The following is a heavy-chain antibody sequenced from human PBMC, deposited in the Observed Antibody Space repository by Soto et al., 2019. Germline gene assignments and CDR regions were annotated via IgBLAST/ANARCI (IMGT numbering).Heavy chain of an antibody. CDR3: AKDYVVMFGGPIGS. D-gene: IGHD3-16*01. J-gene: IGHJ5*02. Sequence: EVQLLESGGGLVQPGGSLRLSCSASGFKFSTYAMSWVRQAPGKGLEWVSTIRGSGGGTSYADSVKGRFTISRDNAKNTLWLRMSSLGVEETALYYCAKDYVVMFGGPIGSWGQGTLVSVSS. CDR1: GFKFSTYA. CDR2: IRGSGGGT. V-gene: IGHV3-23*01.